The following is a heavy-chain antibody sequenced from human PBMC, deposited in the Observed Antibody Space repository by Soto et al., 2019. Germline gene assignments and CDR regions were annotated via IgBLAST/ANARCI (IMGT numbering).Heavy chain of an antibody. Sequence: EVQLVESGGGLVQPGRSLRLSCAASGFTFDDYAMHWVRQAPGKGLEWVSGISWNSGSIGYADSVKGRFTISRDNAKNSLYLQMNSLRAEDTALYYCAMGNYYDSSYFDYWGQGTLVTVSS. D-gene: IGHD3-22*01. CDR1: GFTFDDYA. CDR3: AMGNYYDSSYFDY. J-gene: IGHJ4*02. V-gene: IGHV3-9*01. CDR2: ISWNSGSI.